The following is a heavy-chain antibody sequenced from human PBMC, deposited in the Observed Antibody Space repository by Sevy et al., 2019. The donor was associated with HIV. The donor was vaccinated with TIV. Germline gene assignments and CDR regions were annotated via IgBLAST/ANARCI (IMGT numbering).Heavy chain of an antibody. Sequence: GGSLRLSCAASGFTFSTYWMNWVRQAPGEGLEWLANIKQDGTEVNYVDSVKGRFTISRYNAKKSVYLQMDSLTAEDTAVYYCARGLSDYGDLFFDYWGEGVLVTVSS. CDR3: ARGLSDYGDLFFDY. CDR1: GFTFSTYW. V-gene: IGHV3-7*01. J-gene: IGHJ4*02. D-gene: IGHD4-17*01. CDR2: IKQDGTEV.